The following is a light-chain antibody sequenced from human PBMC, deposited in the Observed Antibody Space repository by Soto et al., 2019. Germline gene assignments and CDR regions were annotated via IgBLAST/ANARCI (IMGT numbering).Light chain of an antibody. CDR2: DAS. CDR1: QSINNW. V-gene: IGKV1-5*01. Sequence: DIQMTQSPSTLSASVGDRVTITCRASQSINNWLAWYQQKPGKAPKFLIYDASNLESGVPSRSSGSGSGTEFTLTISSLQPDDFATYYCQQYHEYWFGQGTKVDI. CDR3: QQYHEYW. J-gene: IGKJ1*01.